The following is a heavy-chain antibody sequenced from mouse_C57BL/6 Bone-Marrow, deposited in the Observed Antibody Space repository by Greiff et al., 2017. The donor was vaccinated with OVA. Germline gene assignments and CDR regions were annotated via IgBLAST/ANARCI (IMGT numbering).Heavy chain of an antibody. CDR1: GFTFSSYA. CDR2: ISDGGSYT. J-gene: IGHJ2*01. V-gene: IGHV5-4*01. Sequence: EVQLVESGGGLVKPGGSLKLSCAASGFTFSSYAMSWVRQTPEKRLEWVATISDGGSYTYYPDNVKGRFTISRDNAKNNLYLQMSHLKSEDTAMYYCARVIVSLYYFDYWGQGTTLIVSS. CDR3: ARVIVSLYYFDY. D-gene: IGHD2-12*01.